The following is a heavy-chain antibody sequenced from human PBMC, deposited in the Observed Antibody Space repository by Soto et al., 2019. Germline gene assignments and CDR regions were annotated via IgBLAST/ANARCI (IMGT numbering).Heavy chain of an antibody. CDR3: ARRRYCGYDCYHKHYYGMDV. CDR1: GDTFSSYA. CDR2: IITVLGTT. Sequence: QVQLVQSGAELKKTGSSLNVSCRASGDTFSSYAVNWVRQAPGRGLEWMGRIITVLGTTDYAQNFKGRLTITAEKSTKTVYMELSSLRSEDTAVYYCARRRYCGYDCYHKHYYGMDVWGQGTTVTVAS. V-gene: IGHV1-69*08. D-gene: IGHD2-21*01. J-gene: IGHJ6*02.